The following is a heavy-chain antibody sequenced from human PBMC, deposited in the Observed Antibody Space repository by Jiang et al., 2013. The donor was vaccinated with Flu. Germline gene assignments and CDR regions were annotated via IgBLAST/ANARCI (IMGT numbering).Heavy chain of an antibody. CDR2: ISSSDTK. CDR1: GFTLSTNE. Sequence: VQLVESGGGLVQPGGSLRLSCAASGFTLSTNEMNWVRQAPGKGLEWVSYISSSDTKYYADSVKGRFTISRDNAKNSLYLQMNSLRVEDTAVYYCAILDGGISFDCWGPGNPGHRLL. CDR3: AILDGGISFDC. J-gene: IGHJ4*02. V-gene: IGHV3-48*03. D-gene: IGHD4-23*01.